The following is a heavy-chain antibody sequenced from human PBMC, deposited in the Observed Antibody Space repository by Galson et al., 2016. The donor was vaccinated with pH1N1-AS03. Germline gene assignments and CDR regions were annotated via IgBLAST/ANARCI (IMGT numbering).Heavy chain of an antibody. CDR3: ARVWGAAAGYFDY. Sequence: LRLSCAASGFALTSPGVCVTWVRQSPGKAPEWLATIDSDDDKYYTTSLKTRLTISKDTSKNQVVLTMTNMDPVDTATYYCARVWGAAAGYFDYWGPGKLVVVSS. J-gene: IGHJ4*02. D-gene: IGHD6-13*01. V-gene: IGHV2-70*20. CDR1: GFALTSPGVC. CDR2: IDSDDDK.